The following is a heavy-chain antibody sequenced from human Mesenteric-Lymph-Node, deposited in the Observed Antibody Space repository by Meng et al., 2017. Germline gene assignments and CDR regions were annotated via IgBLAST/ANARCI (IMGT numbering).Heavy chain of an antibody. J-gene: IGHJ4*02. V-gene: IGHV1-2*06. CDR2: INLNSGAT. D-gene: IGHD5-18*01. CDR1: GYTFTSYG. Sequence: ASVKVSCKASGYTFTSYGISWVRQAPGQGLEWMGRINLNSGATNYAQKFQGRVTMTRDTSTGTAYMELSGLRSDDTAVYYCTRVKDTTVVVFSEKFDYWGQGALVTVSS. CDR3: TRVKDTTVVVFSEKFDY.